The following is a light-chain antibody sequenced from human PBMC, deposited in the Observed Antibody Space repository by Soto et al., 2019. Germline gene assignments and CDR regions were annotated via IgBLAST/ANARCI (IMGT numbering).Light chain of an antibody. CDR3: QQRSNWPGT. V-gene: IGKV3-11*01. CDR1: RSVRNY. Sequence: EFVLTQSPATLSLSPGERATLSCRASRSVRNYLAWYQHKPGQAPRLLIYDASKRATGIPARFSGGGSGTDFTLTITSLEPEDFAIYYCQQRSNWPGTFGQGTKVDIK. CDR2: DAS. J-gene: IGKJ1*01.